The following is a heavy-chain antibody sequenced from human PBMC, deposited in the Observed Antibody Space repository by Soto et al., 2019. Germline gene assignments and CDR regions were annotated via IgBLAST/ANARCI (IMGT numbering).Heavy chain of an antibody. Sequence: QVHLQQWGAGLLKPSETLSLTCAVYGGSFSGYYWSWIRQPPEKGLEWIAEVNHSGSTNYNPSLKRRAIISVDASKNQFSLKLSSVTAADTVLYYGGRVPYRDYVWGTEGYALDIWGEGTMVTVSS. CDR3: GRVPYRDYVWGTEGYALDI. J-gene: IGHJ3*02. CDR1: GGSFSGYY. V-gene: IGHV4-34*01. CDR2: VNHSGST. D-gene: IGHD3-16*01.